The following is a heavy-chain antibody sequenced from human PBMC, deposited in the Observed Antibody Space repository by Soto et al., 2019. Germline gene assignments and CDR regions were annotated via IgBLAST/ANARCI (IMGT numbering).Heavy chain of an antibody. CDR3: ARDLQILEWLFVFDY. Sequence: QVQLVESGGGVVQPGRSLRLSCAASGFTFSSYGMHWVRQAPGKGLEWVAVIWYDGSNKYYADSVKGRFTISRDNSKNTLYLQMNSLRAEDTAVYYCARDLQILEWLFVFDYWGQGTLVTVSS. J-gene: IGHJ4*02. V-gene: IGHV3-33*01. CDR1: GFTFSSYG. CDR2: IWYDGSNK. D-gene: IGHD3-3*01.